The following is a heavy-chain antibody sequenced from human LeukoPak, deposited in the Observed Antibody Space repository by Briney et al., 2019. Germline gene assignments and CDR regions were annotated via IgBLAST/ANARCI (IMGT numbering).Heavy chain of an antibody. D-gene: IGHD1-26*01. V-gene: IGHV3-7*01. Sequence: PGGSLRRSCVDSKFSLGNYWMAWVRQAPGKGLEWVANIKHDGNEKYYVDSVRGRFTISRDNAENSLYLQMNSLRAEDTAIYFCARHMPAVGATPFDYWGQGTLVTVCS. J-gene: IGHJ4*02. CDR2: IKHDGNEK. CDR3: ARHMPAVGATPFDY. CDR1: KFSLGNYW.